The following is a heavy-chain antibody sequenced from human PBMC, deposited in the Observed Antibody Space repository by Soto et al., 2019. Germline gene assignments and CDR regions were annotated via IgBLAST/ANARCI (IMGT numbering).Heavy chain of an antibody. CDR2: ISHSGRS. CDR3: ARVAMDNYDDMWSGSTSYALDV. V-gene: IGHV4-59*13. CDR1: GGSMSSFS. Sequence: PSETLSLTCAVSGGSMSSFSWSWIRQPPGKGLEFIGSISHSGRSEYNPSLKNRIILSVDVSKNQFSLNLKSRKVADTAVYYCARVAMDNYDDMWSGSTSYALDVWGQGITVTVSS. J-gene: IGHJ6*02. D-gene: IGHD3-3*01.